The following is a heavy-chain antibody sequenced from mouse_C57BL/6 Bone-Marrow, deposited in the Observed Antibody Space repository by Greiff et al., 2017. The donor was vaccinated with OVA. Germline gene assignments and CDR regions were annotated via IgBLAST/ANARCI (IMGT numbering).Heavy chain of an antibody. CDR3: ARGQLEGVYYYAMDY. CDR1: GFTFSDYY. Sequence: EVKLVESEGGLVQPGSSMKLSCTASGFTFSDYYMAWVRQVPEKGLEWVANINYDGSSTYYLDSLKSRFIISRDNAKNLLYLQMSSLKSEDTATYYCARGQLEGVYYYAMDYWGQGTSVTVSS. D-gene: IGHD1-3*01. J-gene: IGHJ4*01. CDR2: INYDGSST. V-gene: IGHV5-16*01.